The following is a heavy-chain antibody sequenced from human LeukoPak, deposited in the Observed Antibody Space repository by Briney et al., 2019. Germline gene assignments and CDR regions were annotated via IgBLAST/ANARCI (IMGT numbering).Heavy chain of an antibody. CDR3: AINGGGDSGYGNFDY. CDR2: INWNSDSI. V-gene: IGHV3-9*01. CDR1: GFTFDDYA. Sequence: GGFLRLSCAVSGFTFDDYAMHWVRQVPGKGLEWVSGINWNSDSIGYADSVKGRFTTSRDNAKNSLYLQMNGLRAEDTAFYYCAINGGGDSGYGNFDYWGQGTLVTVSS. D-gene: IGHD5-12*01. J-gene: IGHJ4*02.